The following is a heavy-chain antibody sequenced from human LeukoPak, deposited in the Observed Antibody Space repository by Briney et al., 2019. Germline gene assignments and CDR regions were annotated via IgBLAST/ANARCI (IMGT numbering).Heavy chain of an antibody. CDR1: GFTFSSYD. D-gene: IGHD3-10*01. V-gene: IGHV3-13*04. CDR3: ARILGSGTYGLDV. Sequence: GGSLRLSCAASGFTFSSYDMHWVRQAIGKGLEWVSSIGTAGDTYYSGSVKGRFTISRENAKNSLYLQMNSLRAGDTAVYYCARILGSGTYGLDVWGQGTTVTVSS. CDR2: IGTAGDT. J-gene: IGHJ6*02.